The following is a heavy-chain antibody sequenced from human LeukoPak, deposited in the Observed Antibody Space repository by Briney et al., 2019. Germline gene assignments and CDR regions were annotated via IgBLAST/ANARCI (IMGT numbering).Heavy chain of an antibody. CDR2: ISDSGSST. V-gene: IGHV3-23*01. CDR1: GFTFSSYA. D-gene: IGHD3-3*01. J-gene: IGHJ5*02. Sequence: GGSLRLSCAASGFTFSSYAMSWVRQAPGKGLEWVSSISDSGSSTYYADSVKGRFTISRDNAKNSLYLQMNSLRAEDTAVYYCAREPTYYDYPWGQGTLITVSS. CDR3: AREPTYYDYP.